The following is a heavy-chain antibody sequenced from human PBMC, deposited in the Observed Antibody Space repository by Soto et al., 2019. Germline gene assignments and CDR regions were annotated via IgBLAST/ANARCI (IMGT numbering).Heavy chain of an antibody. CDR2: ISSSGSTI. D-gene: IGHD2-15*01. V-gene: IGHV3-48*03. J-gene: IGHJ6*02. Sequence: GGSLRLSCAASGFTFSSYEMNWVRQAPGKGLEWVSYISSSGSTIYYADSVKGRFTISRDNAKNSLNLQMNSLRAEDTAVYYCAREGCSGGSCYYGMDVWGQGTTVTVSS. CDR1: GFTFSSYE. CDR3: AREGCSGGSCYYGMDV.